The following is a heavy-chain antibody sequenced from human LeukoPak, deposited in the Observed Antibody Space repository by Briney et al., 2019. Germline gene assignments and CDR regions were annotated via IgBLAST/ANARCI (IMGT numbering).Heavy chain of an antibody. CDR3: ARGYCSGGRCYFEFWFDP. CDR1: GGSISCGSYY. D-gene: IGHD2-15*01. CDR2: IDTGGST. V-gene: IGHV4-61*02. J-gene: IGHJ5*02. Sequence: SQTLTLTCTVSGGSISCGSYYWSWIRQPAGKGLEWIGRIDTGGSTNYNPSLKSRVTISLDTSKNQFSLKLSSVTAADTAVYYCARGYCSGGRCYFEFWFDPWGQGTLVTVSS.